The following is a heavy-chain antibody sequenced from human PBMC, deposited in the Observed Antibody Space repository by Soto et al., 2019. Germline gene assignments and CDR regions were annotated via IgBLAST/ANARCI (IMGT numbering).Heavy chain of an antibody. V-gene: IGHV4-34*01. CDR3: ARGGIAVFDD. CDR2: INHSGST. CDR1: GGSFSGYY. Sequence: SYTLSLTCAVYGGSFSGYYWSWIRQPPGKGLEWIGEINHSGSTNYNPSLKSRVTISVDTSKTQFSLKLSSVTAADTAVYYCARGGIAVFDDWGQGTLVTVSS. J-gene: IGHJ4*02. D-gene: IGHD6-13*01.